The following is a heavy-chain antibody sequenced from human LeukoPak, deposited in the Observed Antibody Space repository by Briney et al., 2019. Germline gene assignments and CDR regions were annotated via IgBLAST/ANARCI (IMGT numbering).Heavy chain of an antibody. CDR1: GSTFSSYA. D-gene: IGHD2-2*01. CDR3: ARGLGYLCSNSWYSGWFDP. CDR2: IIPIFGTA. J-gene: IGHJ5*02. Sequence: ASVKVSCNASGSTFSSYAISWVRQAPGQGLEWMGGIIPIFGTANYAQKFQGRVTITTDESTSTVYMELSRLRYEDTAVYYCARGLGYLCSNSWYSGWFDPRGQGTLVTVSS. V-gene: IGHV1-69*05.